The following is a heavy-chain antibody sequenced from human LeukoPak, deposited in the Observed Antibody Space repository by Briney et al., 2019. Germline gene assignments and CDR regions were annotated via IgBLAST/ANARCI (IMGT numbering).Heavy chain of an antibody. V-gene: IGHV1-8*01. J-gene: IGHJ4*02. Sequence: ASVTVSCTASGYTFTSYDINWVRQATGQGLEWMGWMNPNSGNTGYAQKFQGRVTMTRNTSISTAYMELSSLRSEDTAVYYCARSDTAMVLFDYWGQGTLVTVSS. D-gene: IGHD5-18*01. CDR1: GYTFTSYD. CDR3: ARSDTAMVLFDY. CDR2: MNPNSGNT.